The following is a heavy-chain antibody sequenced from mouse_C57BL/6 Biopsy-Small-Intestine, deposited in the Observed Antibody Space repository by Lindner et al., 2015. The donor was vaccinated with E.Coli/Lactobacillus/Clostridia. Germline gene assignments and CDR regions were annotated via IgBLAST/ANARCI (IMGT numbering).Heavy chain of an antibody. CDR3: ARSYYDNLDY. V-gene: IGHV1-42*01. D-gene: IGHD2-10*01. CDR1: GYSFTGYY. CDR2: VNPSTGGT. Sequence: VQLQESGPELVKPGASVKISCKASGYSFTGYYMNWVKQSPEKSLEWIGKVNPSTGGTSYNQKFKGKATLIVDKYSSTAYMQLKSLTSEDSAVYYCARSYYDNLDYWGQGTTLTVSS. J-gene: IGHJ2*01.